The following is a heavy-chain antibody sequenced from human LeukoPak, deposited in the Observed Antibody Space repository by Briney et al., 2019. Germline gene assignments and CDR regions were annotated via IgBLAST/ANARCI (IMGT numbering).Heavy chain of an antibody. CDR3: ARDFDSSGYYYCYYGMDV. D-gene: IGHD3-22*01. CDR2: IWYDGSNK. J-gene: IGHJ6*02. V-gene: IGHV3-33*01. Sequence: GGSLRLSCAASGFTFSSYGMHWVRQAPGKGLEWVAVIWYDGSNKYYADSVKGRFTISRDNSKNTLYLQMNSLRAEDTAVYYCARDFDSSGYYYCYYGMDVWGQGTTVTVSS. CDR1: GFTFSSYG.